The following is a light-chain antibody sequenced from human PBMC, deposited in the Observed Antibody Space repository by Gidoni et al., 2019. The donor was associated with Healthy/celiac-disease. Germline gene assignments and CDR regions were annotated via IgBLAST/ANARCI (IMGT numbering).Light chain of an antibody. CDR3: QQLNSYPRGT. CDR2: AAS. CDR1: QGISSY. Sequence: DIQLTQSPSFLSASVGDRVTITCRASQGISSYLAWYQQKPGKAPKLLIYAASTLQSGVPSRFSGSGSGTEFTLTISSLQPEDFATYYCQQLNSYPRGTFXPXTRVDIK. J-gene: IGKJ3*01. V-gene: IGKV1-9*01.